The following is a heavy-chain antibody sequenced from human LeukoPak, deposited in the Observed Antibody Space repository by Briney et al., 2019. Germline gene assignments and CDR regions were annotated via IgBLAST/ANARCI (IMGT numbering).Heavy chain of an antibody. Sequence: PGGSLRLSCAASGFTVSSNYMSWVRQAPGKGLEWVSAISGSGGSTYYADSVKGRFTISRDNSKNTLYLQMNSLRAEDTAVYYCAKSPGHSSSWRFDYWGQGTLVTVSS. CDR1: GFTVSSNY. CDR3: AKSPGHSSSWRFDY. D-gene: IGHD6-13*01. J-gene: IGHJ4*02. CDR2: ISGSGGST. V-gene: IGHV3-23*01.